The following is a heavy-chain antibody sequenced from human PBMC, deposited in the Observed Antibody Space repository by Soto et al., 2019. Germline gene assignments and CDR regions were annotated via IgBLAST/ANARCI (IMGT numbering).Heavy chain of an antibody. V-gene: IGHV4-31*03. CDR2: IDDTGAT. J-gene: IGHJ4*02. CDR1: GVSISNGGYY. Sequence: PSETLSLTCSVSGVSISNGGYYWNWIRQHPGKGLEWIGYIDDTGATYYNPSLRSRVSMSVDTSRNQFSLRLTSVTAADTAVYYCAKEMFPRTVLDSSSPWGDFWGRGSLVTVSS. D-gene: IGHD2-15*01. CDR3: AKEMFPRTVLDSSSPWGDF.